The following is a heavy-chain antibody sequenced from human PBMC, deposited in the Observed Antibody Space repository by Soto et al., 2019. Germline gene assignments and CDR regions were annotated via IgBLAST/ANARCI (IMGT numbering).Heavy chain of an antibody. J-gene: IGHJ6*02. CDR3: ASLLMVKGGFDYYYGMDV. V-gene: IGHV4-30-2*01. D-gene: IGHD2-8*01. CDR1: GGSISSGGYF. CDR2: IYHSGST. Sequence: SETLSLTCAVSGGSISSGGYFWSWIRQPPGKGLEWIGYIYHSGSTYYNPSLKSRVTISVDRSKNQFSLKLSSVTAADTAVYYCASLLMVKGGFDYYYGMDVWGQGTTVTVSS.